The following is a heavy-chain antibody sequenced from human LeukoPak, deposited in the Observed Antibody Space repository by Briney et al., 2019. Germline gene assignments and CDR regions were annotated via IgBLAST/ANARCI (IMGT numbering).Heavy chain of an antibody. V-gene: IGHV3-30*18. D-gene: IGHD4-17*01. CDR2: ISYDGSNK. CDR3: AKGQTTVMALDI. Sequence: GGSLRLSCAASGFTFSSYGMHWVRQAPGKGLGWVAVISYDGSNKYYADSVKGRFTISRDNSKNTLYLQMNSLRAEDTAVYYCAKGQTTVMALDIWGQGTMVTVSS. J-gene: IGHJ3*02. CDR1: GFTFSSYG.